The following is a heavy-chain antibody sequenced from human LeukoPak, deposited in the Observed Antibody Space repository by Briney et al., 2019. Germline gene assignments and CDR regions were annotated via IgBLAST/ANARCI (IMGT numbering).Heavy chain of an antibody. J-gene: IGHJ6*03. CDR1: GGSISSYY. CDR2: IYSSGST. V-gene: IGHV4-4*07. Sequence: PSETLSLTCTVSGGSISSYYWNWIRQPAGKGLEWIGHIYSSGSTNYNPSLKSRVTMSVDTSKNQFSPKLSSVTAADTAVYYCARASYQGYYYFMDVWGKGTTVTVSS. CDR3: ARASYQGYYYFMDV.